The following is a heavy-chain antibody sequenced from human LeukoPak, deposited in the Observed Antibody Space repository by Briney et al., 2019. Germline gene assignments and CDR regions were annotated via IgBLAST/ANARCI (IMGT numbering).Heavy chain of an antibody. CDR1: GFTFSSYW. CDR3: ASAPYPINYYFDY. Sequence: GGSLRLSCAASGFTFSSYWMHWVRQAPGKGLEWVANIKQDGSEKYYVDSVKGRFTISRDNAKSSLYLQMNSLRAEDTAVYYCASAPYPINYYFDYWGQGTLVTVSS. D-gene: IGHD1-1*01. J-gene: IGHJ4*02. CDR2: IKQDGSEK. V-gene: IGHV3-7*02.